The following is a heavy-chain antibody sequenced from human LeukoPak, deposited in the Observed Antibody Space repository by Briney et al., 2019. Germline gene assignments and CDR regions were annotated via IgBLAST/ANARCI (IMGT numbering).Heavy chain of an antibody. CDR2: ISSSSDTTI. CDR3: ARGPNRDAFDI. Sequence: GSLRLSCAASGFTLRSYSMNWVRRAPGKGLEWVSYISSSSDTTIYYADSVKGRFTIPRDDADNSLYLQMNSLRAEDTALYCCARGPNRDAFDIWGQGAMVTVSS. V-gene: IGHV3-48*04. CDR1: GFTLRSYS. J-gene: IGHJ3*02.